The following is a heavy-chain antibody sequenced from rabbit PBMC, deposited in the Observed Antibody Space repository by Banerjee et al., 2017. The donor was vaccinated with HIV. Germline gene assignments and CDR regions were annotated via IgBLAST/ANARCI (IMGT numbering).Heavy chain of an antibody. D-gene: IGHD1-1*01. Sequence: QEQLVESGGGLVQPEGSLTLTCKASGFTLSSYWMWWVRQAPGKGLEWIACIGAGYGSAYYASWAKGRFTISKTSSTTVTLQMTSLTAADTATYFCARSGSGDYRRVNLWGPGTLVTVS. CDR2: IGAGYGSA. CDR1: GFTLSSYW. J-gene: IGHJ4*01. V-gene: IGHV1S45*01. CDR3: ARSGSGDYRRVNL.